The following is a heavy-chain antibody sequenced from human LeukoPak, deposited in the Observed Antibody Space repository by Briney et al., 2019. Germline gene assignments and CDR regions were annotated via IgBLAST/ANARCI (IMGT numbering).Heavy chain of an antibody. J-gene: IGHJ4*02. V-gene: IGHV1-46*01. D-gene: IGHD6-13*01. CDR2: INPSGGST. Sequence: ASVKVSCKASGYTFTSYYMHWVRQAPGQGLEWMGIINPSGGSTSYAQKFQGRVTMTRDMSTSTVYMELSSLRSEDTAVYYCARDKSGPPGGEGIAANWGQGTLVTVSS. CDR3: ARDKSGPPGGEGIAAN. CDR1: GYTFTSYY.